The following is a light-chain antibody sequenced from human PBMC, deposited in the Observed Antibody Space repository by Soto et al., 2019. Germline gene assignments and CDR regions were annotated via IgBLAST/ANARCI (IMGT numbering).Light chain of an antibody. J-gene: IGKJ3*01. CDR1: QSVSSY. V-gene: IGKV3-11*01. Sequence: IVLTQSPATLSLSPGERATLSCRASQSVSSYLAWYQQKPGQAPRLLIYDASNRATGIPARFSGSGSGTDFILTISSLEPEDFAVYYCQQRSNWPLFTFGPGTKVDIK. CDR3: QQRSNWPLFT. CDR2: DAS.